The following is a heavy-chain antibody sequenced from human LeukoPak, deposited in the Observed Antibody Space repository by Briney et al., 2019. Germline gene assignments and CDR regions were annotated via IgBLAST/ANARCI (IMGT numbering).Heavy chain of an antibody. CDR1: GYTFTSFG. J-gene: IGHJ5*02. Sequence: ASVKVSCKASGYTFTSFGFTWVRQAPGQGLEWMGLINPNSGDTNYAQKFQGRVTMTRDTSISTAYMELSSLRSDDTAVYYRARDPFGDDHDFDPWGRGTLLTVSS. V-gene: IGHV1-2*02. CDR3: ARDPFGDDHDFDP. D-gene: IGHD3-3*01. CDR2: INPNSGDT.